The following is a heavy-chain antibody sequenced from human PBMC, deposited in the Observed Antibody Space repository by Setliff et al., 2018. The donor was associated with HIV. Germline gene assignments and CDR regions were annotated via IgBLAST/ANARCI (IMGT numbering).Heavy chain of an antibody. Sequence: LSLTCAVYGGSFSGYYWTWIRQPPGKGLEWIGEINHSGSTNYNPSLKSRVTISIDTFKNQFSLKLRSVTAADTAVYYCARQPLYNDYDWRSYYFDYWGQGSLVTVSS. CDR3: ARQPLYNDYDWRSYYFDY. CDR1: GGSFSGYY. V-gene: IGHV4-34*01. J-gene: IGHJ4*02. CDR2: INHSGST. D-gene: IGHD5-12*01.